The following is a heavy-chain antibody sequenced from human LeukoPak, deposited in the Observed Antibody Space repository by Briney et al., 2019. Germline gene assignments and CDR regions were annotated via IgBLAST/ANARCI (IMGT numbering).Heavy chain of an antibody. V-gene: IGHV1-69*13. CDR3: AGDVGGRSGFDY. J-gene: IGHJ4*02. CDR2: IIPIFGTA. D-gene: IGHD1-26*01. Sequence: VASVTVSCKASGGTFSSYAISWVRQAPGQGLEWMGGIIPIFGTANYAQKFQGRVTITADESTSTAYMELSSLRSEDTAVYYCAGDVGGRSGFDYWGQGTLVTVSS. CDR1: GGTFSSYA.